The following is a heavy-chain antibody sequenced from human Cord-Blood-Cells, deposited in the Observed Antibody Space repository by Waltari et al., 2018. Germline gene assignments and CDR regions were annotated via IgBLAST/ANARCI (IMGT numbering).Heavy chain of an antibody. CDR2: IYTSGIT. CDR3: ARSPYDSSGYYFDY. Sequence: QVQLQESGPGLVKPSEPLSLTCTVSGGSISSYYWSWIRQPAGKGLEWIGRIYTSGITNYNPSLKRRVTRSVDTSKNQFSLKLSSVTAADTAVYYCARSPYDSSGYYFDYWGQGTLVTVSS. J-gene: IGHJ4*02. V-gene: IGHV4-4*07. CDR1: GGSISSYY. D-gene: IGHD3-22*01.